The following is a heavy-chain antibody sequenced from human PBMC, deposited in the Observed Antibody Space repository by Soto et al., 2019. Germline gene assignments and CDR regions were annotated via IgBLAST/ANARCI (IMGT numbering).Heavy chain of an antibody. CDR2: IIPIFGTA. V-gene: IGHV1-69*13. Sequence: ASVKVSCKASGGTFSSYAISWVRQAPGQGLEWMGGIIPIFGTANYAQKFQGRVTITADESTSTAYMELSSLRSEDTAVYYCARGKLGESSSWYSATAAEKDVWGQGTTVTVSS. J-gene: IGHJ6*02. CDR1: GGTFSSYA. D-gene: IGHD6-13*01. CDR3: ARGKLGESSSWYSATAAEKDV.